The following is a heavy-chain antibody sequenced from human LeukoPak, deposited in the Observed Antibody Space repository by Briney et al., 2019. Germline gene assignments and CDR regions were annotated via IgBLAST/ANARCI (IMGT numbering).Heavy chain of an antibody. D-gene: IGHD3-22*01. CDR1: GFTFSDYY. CDR3: AKMPPETYDSSGYYDY. V-gene: IGHV3-23*01. CDR2: ISGSGGST. J-gene: IGHJ4*02. Sequence: PGGSLRLSCAASGFTFSDYYMSWIRQAPGKGLEWVSAISGSGGSTYYADSVKGRFTISRDNSKNTLYLQMNSLRAEDTAVYYCAKMPPETYDSSGYYDYWGQGTLVTVSS.